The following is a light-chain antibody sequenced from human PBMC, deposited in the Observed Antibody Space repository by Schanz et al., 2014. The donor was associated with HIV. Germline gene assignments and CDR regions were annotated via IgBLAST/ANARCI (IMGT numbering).Light chain of an antibody. J-gene: IGKJ1*01. V-gene: IGKV3-20*01. CDR2: GAS. CDR3: QQYGSSPWT. Sequence: ESVLTQSPGTLSLSPGERATLSCRASQSVKSNFIGWYQQKPGQAPRLLIFGASNRATGIPARFSGSGSGTDFTLTISRVEPEDYAVYYCQQYGSSPWTFGQGTRVDVK. CDR1: QSVKSNF.